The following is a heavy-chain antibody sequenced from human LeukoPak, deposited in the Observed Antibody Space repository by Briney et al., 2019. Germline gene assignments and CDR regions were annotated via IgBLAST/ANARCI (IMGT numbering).Heavy chain of an antibody. CDR2: ISAYNGDT. CDR3: ARELSYYDFWSGYYTENYYYYYMDV. J-gene: IGHJ6*03. V-gene: IGHV1-18*01. CDR1: GYTFTSYG. Sequence: ASVKVSCKASGYTFTSYGISWVRQAPGQGLEWMGWISAYNGDTNYAQKLQGRVTMTTDTSTSTAYMELRSLRSDDTAVYYCARELSYYDFWSGYYTENYYYYYMDVWGKGTTVTVSS. D-gene: IGHD3-3*01.